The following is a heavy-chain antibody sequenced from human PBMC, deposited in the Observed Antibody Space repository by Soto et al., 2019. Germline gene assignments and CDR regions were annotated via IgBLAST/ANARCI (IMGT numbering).Heavy chain of an antibody. D-gene: IGHD3-22*01. V-gene: IGHV1-18*01. J-gene: IGHJ6*02. CDR2: ISAYNGNT. CDR3: ARDLGRYYDSSGPPMDV. CDR1: GYTFTSYG. Sequence: ASVKVSCKASGYTFTSYGISWVRQAPGQGLEWMGWISAYNGNTNYAQKLQGRVTMTTDTSTSTAYMELRSLRSNDTAVYYCARDLGRYYDSSGPPMDVWGQGTTVTVSS.